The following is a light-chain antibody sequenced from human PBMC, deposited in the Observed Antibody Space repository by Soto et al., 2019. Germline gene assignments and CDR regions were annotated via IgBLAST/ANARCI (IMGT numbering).Light chain of an antibody. V-gene: IGLV8-61*01. CDR1: SGSVSTSYY. CDR2: STN. J-gene: IGLJ1*01. CDR3: VLYMGSLYV. Sequence: QTVVTQEPSVSGSPGGTVTLTCGFSSGSVSTSYYPSWYQQTPGQAPRTLIYSTNTRSSGVPDRFSGSILGNKAALTITGAQADDESDYYCVLYMGSLYVFGTGTKVTVL.